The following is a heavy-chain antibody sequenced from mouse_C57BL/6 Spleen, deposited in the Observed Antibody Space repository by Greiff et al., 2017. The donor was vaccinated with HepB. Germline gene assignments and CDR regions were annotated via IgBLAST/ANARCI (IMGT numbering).Heavy chain of an antibody. J-gene: IGHJ4*01. D-gene: IGHD1-1*01. CDR2: INPSSGYT. CDR3: ASTVVAGDAMDY. CDR1: GYTFTSYT. Sequence: QVQLQQSGAELARPGASVKMSCKASGYTFTSYTMHWVKQRPGQGLEWIGYINPSSGYTKYNQKFKDKATLTADKSSSTAYMQLSSLTSEDSAVYYCASTVVAGDAMDYWGQGTSVTVSS. V-gene: IGHV1-4*01.